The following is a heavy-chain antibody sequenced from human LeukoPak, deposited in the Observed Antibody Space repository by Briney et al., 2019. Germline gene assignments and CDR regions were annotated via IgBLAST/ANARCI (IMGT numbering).Heavy chain of an antibody. V-gene: IGHV1-18*01. CDR3: ARCGGSCTGYFQH. CDR1: GYTFTSYG. J-gene: IGHJ1*01. Sequence: GSSVTVSCKASGYTFTSYGISWVRQAPAQGLEWMGWISAYNGNTNYAQKLQGRVTETPDTSTSTAYMELRSLKSDDTPVYYCARCGGSCTGYFQHWGQGALVTVSS. D-gene: IGHD2-15*01. CDR2: ISAYNGNT.